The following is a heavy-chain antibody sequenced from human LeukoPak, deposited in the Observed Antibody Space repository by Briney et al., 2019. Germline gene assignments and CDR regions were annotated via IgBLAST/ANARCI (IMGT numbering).Heavy chain of an antibody. Sequence: GGSLRLSCAASGFTFSSYEMNWVRQAPGKGLEWVSYISSSGSTIYYADSVKGRFTISRDNARSSLYLQMSSLRAEDTAFYYCAALDTAMVQSAGYWGQGTLVTVSS. CDR2: ISSSGSTI. D-gene: IGHD5-18*01. CDR3: AALDTAMVQSAGY. CDR1: GFTFSSYE. V-gene: IGHV3-48*03. J-gene: IGHJ4*02.